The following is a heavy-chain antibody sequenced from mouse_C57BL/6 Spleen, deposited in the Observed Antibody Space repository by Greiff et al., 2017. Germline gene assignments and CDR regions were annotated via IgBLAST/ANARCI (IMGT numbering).Heavy chain of an antibody. CDR2: IHPTGGST. Sequence: QVQLQQPGAELVKPGASVKLSCKASGYTFTSYWMHWVKQRPGQGLEWIGMIHPTGGSTNYNEKFKSKATLTVDKSSSTAYMQLSSLTSEDSAVXFCDGDEGRGAMDYWGQGTSVTVSS. V-gene: IGHV1-64*01. J-gene: IGHJ4*01. D-gene: IGHD2-13*01. CDR3: DGDEGRGAMDY. CDR1: GYTFTSYW.